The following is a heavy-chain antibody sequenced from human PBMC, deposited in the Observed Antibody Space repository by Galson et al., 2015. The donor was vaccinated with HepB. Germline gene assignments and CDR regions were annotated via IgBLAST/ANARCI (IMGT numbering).Heavy chain of an antibody. J-gene: IGHJ5*02. D-gene: IGHD1-7*01. CDR3: AHSGTGTYQGWSDP. CDR2: IYWNDEK. V-gene: IGHV2-5*01. CDR1: GFSLSTSGVG. Sequence: PALVKPTQTLTLTCTFSGFSLSTSGVGVVWIRQPPGKALEWLAFIYWNDEKRYSPSLRSRLSITKDASKNQVVLTMTNMDPVDTATYYCAHSGTGTYQGWSDPWGQGTLVTVSS.